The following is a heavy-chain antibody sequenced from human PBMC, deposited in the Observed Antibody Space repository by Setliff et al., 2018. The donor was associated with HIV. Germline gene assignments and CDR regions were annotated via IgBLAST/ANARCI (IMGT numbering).Heavy chain of an antibody. CDR3: ARTSYLWGSYRFSPFDS. J-gene: IGHJ4*01. V-gene: IGHV4-61*08. D-gene: IGHD3-16*02. Sequence: PSETLSLTCTVSGGSISRGDYYWSWIRQPPGKGLQWIGYIYPTGSTNYNPSLRSRVTISLDTSKNQFSLILTSLTAADTATYFCARTSYLWGSYRFSPFDSWGHGTLVTVSS. CDR1: GGSISRGDYY. CDR2: IYPTGST.